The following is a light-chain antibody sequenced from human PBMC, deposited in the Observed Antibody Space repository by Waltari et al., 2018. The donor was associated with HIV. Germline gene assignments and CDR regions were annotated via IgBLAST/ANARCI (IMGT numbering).Light chain of an antibody. CDR1: TSDVGGYNY. Sequence: QSALTQPPSAPGSPGQSVTISCTGTTSDVGGYNYVPWYQHHPAKAPKLMIYEVSKRPSGVPDRFSGSKSGNTASLTVSGLQAEDEADYYCSSYAGRNNYVFGTGTKVTVL. CDR2: EVS. V-gene: IGLV2-8*01. J-gene: IGLJ1*01. CDR3: SSYAGRNNYV.